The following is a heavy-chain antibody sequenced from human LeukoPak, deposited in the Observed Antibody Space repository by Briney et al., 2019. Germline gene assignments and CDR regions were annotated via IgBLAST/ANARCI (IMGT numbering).Heavy chain of an antibody. CDR1: GYSFTSYW. J-gene: IGHJ6*02. Sequence: GESLKISCKGSGYSFTSYWIGWVRQMPGKGLEWMGIIYPGDSDTRYSPSFQGQDTISADKSISTAYLQWSSLKASDTAMYYCARHENYDFWSGYYTYYYYGMDVWGQGTTVTVSS. D-gene: IGHD3-3*01. CDR2: IYPGDSDT. V-gene: IGHV5-51*01. CDR3: ARHENYDFWSGYYTYYYYGMDV.